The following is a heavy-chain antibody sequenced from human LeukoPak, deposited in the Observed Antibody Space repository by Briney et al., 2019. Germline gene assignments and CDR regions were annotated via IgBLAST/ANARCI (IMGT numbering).Heavy chain of an antibody. CDR1: GGSFSGYY. V-gene: IGHV4-34*01. J-gene: IGHJ5*02. Sequence: SETLSLTCAVYGGSFSGYYWSWIRQPPGKGLEWIGEINHSGSTNYNPSLKSRVTISVDTSKNQFSLKLSSVTAADTAVYYCARHKTKWLRPNWFDPWGQGTLVTVSS. D-gene: IGHD5-12*01. CDR2: INHSGST. CDR3: ARHKTKWLRPNWFDP.